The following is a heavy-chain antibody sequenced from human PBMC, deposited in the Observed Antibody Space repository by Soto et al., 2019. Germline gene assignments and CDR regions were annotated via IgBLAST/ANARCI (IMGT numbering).Heavy chain of an antibody. D-gene: IGHD2-21*01. CDR1: GFTSSDHY. CDR3: ARHIPYHGKDV. Sequence: EVQLVESGGGLVQPGGSLRLSCAASGFTSSDHYMDWVRQATGKGLEWVGRIRNKVNSYTTEYAASVKGRFTVSRDDSKNSVYLQTNSLKTEDTAVYYCARHIPYHGKDVWGQGTTVTVSS. J-gene: IGHJ6*02. V-gene: IGHV3-72*01. CDR2: IRNKVNSYTT.